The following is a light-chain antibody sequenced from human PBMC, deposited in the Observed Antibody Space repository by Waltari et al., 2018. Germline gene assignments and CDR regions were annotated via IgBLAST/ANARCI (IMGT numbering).Light chain of an antibody. J-gene: IGLJ2*01. V-gene: IGLV2-8*01. CDR3: AAYADSNSLL. CDR2: EVS. CDR1: SGAAGTYNY. Sequence: QSALTQPPSASGSPGQSVTISCTGTSGAAGTYNYVSWYQQHPGKAPKLMIYEVSKRPTGVPDRFSGSKSGNTASLTVSGLQAEDEADYYCAAYADSNSLLFGGGTKVTVL.